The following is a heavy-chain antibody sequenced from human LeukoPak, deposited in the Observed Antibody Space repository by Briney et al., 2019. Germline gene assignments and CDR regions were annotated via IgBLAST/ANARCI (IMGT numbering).Heavy chain of an antibody. Sequence: PSGTLSLTCAVSGGSISSKNWWIWVRQPPEKGLEWIGEIYHTGSTNYNPSLKSRVTMSVDKSKNQFSLKLSSVTAADTAVYYCARVRRGAAGPDAFDIWGQGTMVTVSS. J-gene: IGHJ3*02. CDR3: ARVRRGAAGPDAFDI. D-gene: IGHD6-25*01. CDR1: GGSISSKNW. CDR2: IYHTGST. V-gene: IGHV4-4*02.